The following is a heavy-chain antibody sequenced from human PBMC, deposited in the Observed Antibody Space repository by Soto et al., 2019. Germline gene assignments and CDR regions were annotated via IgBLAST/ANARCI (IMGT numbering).Heavy chain of an antibody. CDR1: GGTFSSYA. Sequence: QVQLVQSGAEVKKPGSSVKVSCKASGGTFSSYAISWVRQAPGQGLEWMGGIIPIFGTANYAQKFQGRVTIPADESTSTAYMELSSLRSETTAVYYCARNVPAAGYSYGMDVWGQGTTVTVSS. D-gene: IGHD2-2*01. V-gene: IGHV1-69*12. CDR2: IIPIFGTA. J-gene: IGHJ6*02. CDR3: ARNVPAAGYSYGMDV.